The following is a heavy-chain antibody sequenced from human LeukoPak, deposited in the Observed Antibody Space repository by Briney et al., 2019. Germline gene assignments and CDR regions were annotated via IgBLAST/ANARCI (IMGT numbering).Heavy chain of an antibody. D-gene: IGHD6-19*01. CDR3: ARDNGMTSGWYAGRIDYYYGMAV. CDR2: ITSDGGTI. V-gene: IGHV3-48*02. CDR1: GFTFSRKT. J-gene: IGHJ6*02. Sequence: GGLQRPSCAASGFTFSRKTMNWVRQAPGKGLEWVSYITSDGGTIYYADSVRGRFTISRDNAKNSLYLQMNSLRDEDTAVYYCARDNGMTSGWYAGRIDYYYGMAVGDQGTTVTVSS.